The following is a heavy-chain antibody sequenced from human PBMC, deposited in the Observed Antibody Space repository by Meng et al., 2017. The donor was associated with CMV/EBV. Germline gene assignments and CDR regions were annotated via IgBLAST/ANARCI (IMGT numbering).Heavy chain of an antibody. CDR3: AREATFPCSDGACPAFIDS. D-gene: IGHD2-15*01. CDR1: DASINSGSYY. Sequence: QGHPQESGPGLLKPSQTLSPTCRVFDASINSGSYYWNWVRQTAGKGLEWIGRLYTNVNTNYNPSLKSRVTISVDTSRRQFFLRLNSVTGADTAVYYCAREATFPCSDGACPAFIDSWGQGILVTVSS. V-gene: IGHV4-61*02. CDR2: LYTNVNT. J-gene: IGHJ4*02.